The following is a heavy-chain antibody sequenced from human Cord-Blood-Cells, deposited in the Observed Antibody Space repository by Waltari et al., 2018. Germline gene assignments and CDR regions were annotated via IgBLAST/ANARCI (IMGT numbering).Heavy chain of an antibody. Sequence: QVQLQESGPGLVKPSETLSLTCPVSGGSISSYYWSWIRKPPGKGLEWIGYIYYSGSTNYNPSLKSRVTISVDTSKNQFSLKLSSVTAADTAVYYCARHPTYYYGSGSPYYYYMDVWGKGTTVTVSS. J-gene: IGHJ6*03. D-gene: IGHD3-10*01. CDR3: ARHPTYYYGSGSPYYYYMDV. CDR1: GGSISSYY. CDR2: IYYSGST. V-gene: IGHV4-59*08.